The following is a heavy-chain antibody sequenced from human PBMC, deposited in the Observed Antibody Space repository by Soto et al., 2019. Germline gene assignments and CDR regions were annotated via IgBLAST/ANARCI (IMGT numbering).Heavy chain of an antibody. CDR1: GFTFSYYY. D-gene: IGHD2-8*02. V-gene: IGHV3-11*01. J-gene: IGHJ4*02. CDR3: ATVNPTTGLYYFDY. CDR2: ISSSGRDV. Sequence: PGGSLRLSCAASGFTFSYYYMTWIRQAPGRGLEWASYISSSGRDVYYADSVKGRFTISRDNAKNSLYLQMNSLRAEDTALYYCATVNPTTGLYYFDYWGQGTLVTVSS.